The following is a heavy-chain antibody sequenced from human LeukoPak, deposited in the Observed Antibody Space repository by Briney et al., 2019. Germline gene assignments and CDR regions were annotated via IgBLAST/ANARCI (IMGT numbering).Heavy chain of an antibody. V-gene: IGHV3-23*01. CDR3: AKSGYNRFDY. CDR1: GFTFSSSA. D-gene: IGHD5-24*01. J-gene: IGHJ4*02. Sequence: GGSLRLSCAASGFTFSSSAMSWVRQAPGKGLEWVSNISGSGSGGSTYYADSVKGRFTISRDNSKNTRYLQMNSLRAQDTAVYYCAKSGYNRFDYWGQGTLVTVSS. CDR2: ISGSGSGGST.